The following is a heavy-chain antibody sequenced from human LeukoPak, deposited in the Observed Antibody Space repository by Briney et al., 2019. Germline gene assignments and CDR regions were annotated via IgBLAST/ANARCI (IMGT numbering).Heavy chain of an antibody. CDR2: ISWNSGSI. D-gene: IGHD6-6*01. CDR3: ARDRGQLVFDY. Sequence: GRSLRLSCADSGFTFDDYAMHWVRQAPGKGLEWVSGISWNSGSIGYADSVKGRFTISRDNAKNSLYLQMNSLRAEDTAVYYCARDRGQLVFDYWGQGTLVTVSS. J-gene: IGHJ4*02. V-gene: IGHV3-9*01. CDR1: GFTFDDYA.